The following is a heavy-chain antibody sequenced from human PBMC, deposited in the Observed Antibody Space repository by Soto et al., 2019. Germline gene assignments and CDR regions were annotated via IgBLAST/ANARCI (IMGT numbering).Heavy chain of an antibody. CDR1: GFTFDAYG. V-gene: IGHV3-9*01. Sequence: EVKRVESGGGLVQPGRSRRLYCAATGFTFDAYGMHWVRQVPGKGLEWVSGISWNSGSIGYAEFVKGRFTISRDNAKKSLYLQMNSLRAEDTALYFCSKSNKTGWFHFDSWGQGILVTVSS. CDR3: SKSNKTGWFHFDS. J-gene: IGHJ4*02. D-gene: IGHD6-19*01. CDR2: ISWNSGSI.